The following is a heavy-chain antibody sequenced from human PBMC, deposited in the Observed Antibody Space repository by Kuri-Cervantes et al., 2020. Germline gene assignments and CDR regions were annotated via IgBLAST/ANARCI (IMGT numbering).Heavy chain of an antibody. CDR2: IIPIFGTA. CDR1: GGTFSSYA. D-gene: IGHD3-22*01. V-gene: IGHV1-69*13. Sequence: SVKVSCKASGGTFSSYAISWVRQAPGQGLEWMGGIIPIFGTANYAQKFQGRVTITADESTSTAYMELSSLRSEDTAVYYCARGADYYDSSGYGGVGWYFDLWGRGTLVTVSS. J-gene: IGHJ2*01. CDR3: ARGADYYDSSGYGGVGWYFDL.